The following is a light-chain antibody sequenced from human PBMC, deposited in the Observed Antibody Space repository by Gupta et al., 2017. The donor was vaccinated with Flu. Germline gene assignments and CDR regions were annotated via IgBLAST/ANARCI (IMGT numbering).Light chain of an antibody. CDR1: QCRVYSDGNTV. CDR2: LAS. Sequence: DVVMTQSPLSLPVTLGKTASIPCRSSQCRVYSDGNTVLHWFQQRPGQAPRRLIYLASHRESGVPDRFSGSGSGTEFTLKISRGEAEDFGIYYCKQGKNWPWAFGQGTKVEI. J-gene: IGKJ1*01. V-gene: IGKV2-30*01. CDR3: KQGKNWPWA.